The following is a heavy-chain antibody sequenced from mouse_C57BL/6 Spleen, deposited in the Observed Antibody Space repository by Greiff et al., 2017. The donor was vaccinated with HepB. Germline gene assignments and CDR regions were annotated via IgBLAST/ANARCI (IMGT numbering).Heavy chain of an antibody. D-gene: IGHD1-1*01. CDR2: IYPGDGDT. J-gene: IGHJ2*01. CDR3: ARAIYYYGSSDY. V-gene: IGHV1-82*01. Sequence: QVQLQQSGPELVKPGASVKISCKASGYAFSSSWMNWVKQRPGKGLEWIGRIYPGDGDTNYNGKFKGKATLTADKSSSTAYMQLSSLTSEDSAVYCCARAIYYYGSSDYWGQGTTLTVSS. CDR1: GYAFSSSW.